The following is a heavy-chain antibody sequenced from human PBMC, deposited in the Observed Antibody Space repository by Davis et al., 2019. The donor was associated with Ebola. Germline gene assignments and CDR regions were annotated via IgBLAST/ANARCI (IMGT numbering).Heavy chain of an antibody. CDR3: VREAKGSGGMDV. D-gene: IGHD4/OR15-4a*01. J-gene: IGHJ6*02. CDR2: ISESGDAT. CDR1: GFTFSSYV. V-gene: IGHV3-23*01. Sequence: GESLKISCAASGFTFSSYVMSWVRQSPGKGLEWVSSISESGDATYYADSVRGRFTVSRDNSKNSLYLQMNSLRAEDTAVYLCVREAKGSGGMDVWGQGTTVTVS.